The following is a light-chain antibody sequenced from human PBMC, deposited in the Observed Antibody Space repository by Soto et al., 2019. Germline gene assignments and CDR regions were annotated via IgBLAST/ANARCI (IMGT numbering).Light chain of an antibody. V-gene: IGKV3-20*01. CDR1: ETISSHY. CDR2: GAS. CDR3: QNFGDSPFT. Sequence: DIVLMQSPDTLSLSPGERATLSCRASETISSHYIAWYQQKPGQAPRLLIFGASTRATGIPDRFSGSWSVTDFTLTISRLEPEAFAVYYCQNFGDSPFTFGPGTTVDIK. J-gene: IGKJ3*01.